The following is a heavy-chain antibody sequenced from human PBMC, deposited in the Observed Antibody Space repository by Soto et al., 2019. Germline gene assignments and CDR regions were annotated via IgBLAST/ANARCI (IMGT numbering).Heavy chain of an antibody. CDR1: GYTFTSYD. D-gene: IGHD3-16*02. CDR2: MNPNSGNT. J-gene: IGHJ5*02. CDR3: ARSYYDYVWGSYRYSPQHWFDP. Sequence: ASVKVSCKASGYTFTSYDINWVRQATGQGLEWLGWMNPNSGNTGYAQKFQGRVTMTRNTSISTAYMELSSLRSEDTAVYYCARSYYDYVWGSYRYSPQHWFDPCGQGTMVTVSS. V-gene: IGHV1-8*01.